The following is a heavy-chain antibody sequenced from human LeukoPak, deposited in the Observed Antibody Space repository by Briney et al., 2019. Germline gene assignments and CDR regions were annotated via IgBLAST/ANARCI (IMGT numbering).Heavy chain of an antibody. CDR2: IRDSGSST. Sequence: PGGSLRLSCAASGFTFSSYAMSWVRQAPGKGLEWVSAIRDSGSSTHYADSVKGRFTTSRDNSKNTLYLQMNSLRAEDTAVYYCAKEPYNRHYSTMDVWGQGTTVTVSS. V-gene: IGHV3-23*01. J-gene: IGHJ6*02. CDR1: GFTFSSYA. D-gene: IGHD1-14*01. CDR3: AKEPYNRHYSTMDV.